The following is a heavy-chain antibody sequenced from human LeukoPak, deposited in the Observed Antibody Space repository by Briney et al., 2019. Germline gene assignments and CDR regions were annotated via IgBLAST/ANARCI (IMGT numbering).Heavy chain of an antibody. CDR3: ARVAQLYNWFDP. Sequence: ASVKVSCKASGHTFTSYGISWVRQAPGQGLEWMGWISAYNGNTNYAQKLQGRVTMTTDTSTSTAYMELRSLRSDDTAVYYCARVAQLYNWFDPWGQGTLVTVSS. CDR1: GHTFTSYG. CDR2: ISAYNGNT. D-gene: IGHD6-6*01. J-gene: IGHJ5*02. V-gene: IGHV1-18*01.